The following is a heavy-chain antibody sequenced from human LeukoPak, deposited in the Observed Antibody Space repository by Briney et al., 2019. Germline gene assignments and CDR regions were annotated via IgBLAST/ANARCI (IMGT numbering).Heavy chain of an antibody. CDR2: IISIFDTA. D-gene: IGHD6-19*01. V-gene: IGHV1-69*13. J-gene: IGHJ4*02. CDR3: AVGYSSGWFNFDF. CDR1: GGTFVSYA. Sequence: SVTVSCKASGGTFVSYAISWVRQAPGQGLEWMGGIISIFDTAKYAPKFQGRVTITADESTSTTHMELSSLRSGDTAVYYCAVGYSSGWFNFDFWGQGTLVTVSS.